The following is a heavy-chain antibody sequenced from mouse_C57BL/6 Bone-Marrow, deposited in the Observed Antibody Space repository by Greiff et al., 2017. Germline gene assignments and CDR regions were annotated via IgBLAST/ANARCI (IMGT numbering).Heavy chain of an antibody. D-gene: IGHD1-1*01. Sequence: EVKLQESGPGLVKPSQSLSLTCSVTGYSITSGYYWNWIRQFPGNKLEWMGYISYDGSNNYNPSLKNRISITRDTSKNQFFLKLNSVTTEDTATYYCARGGTTVVATGDYWGQGTTLTVSS. CDR1: GYSITSGYY. CDR3: ARGGTTVVATGDY. V-gene: IGHV3-6*01. J-gene: IGHJ2*01. CDR2: ISYDGSN.